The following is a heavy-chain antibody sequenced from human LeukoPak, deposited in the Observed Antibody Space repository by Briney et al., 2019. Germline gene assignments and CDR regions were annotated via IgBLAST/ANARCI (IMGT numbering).Heavy chain of an antibody. CDR3: ARGGYCSSTSCYRDY. V-gene: IGHV3-7*01. CDR2: NKEDGTDK. J-gene: IGHJ4*02. CDR1: GFTLRTYW. Sequence: PGGSLRLSCAASGFTLRTYWMTWIRQAPGKGLEWVAHNKEDGTDKSYLDSVKGRFTISRDNTKNSLFLQMNSLRAEDTAVYYCARGGYCSSTSCYRDYWGQGTLVTVSS. D-gene: IGHD2-2*02.